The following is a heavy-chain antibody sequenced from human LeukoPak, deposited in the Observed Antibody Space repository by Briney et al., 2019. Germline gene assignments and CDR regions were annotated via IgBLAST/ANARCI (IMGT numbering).Heavy chain of an antibody. Sequence: ASVKVSCKASGYMFTSYGINWVRQAPGQGLEWMGWISTYNGNTNYAQKLQGRVTMTTDTSTSTAYMELRSLRSDDTAVYYCAREKFRNRYSGYDLNSKRGSSWYPSDYWGQGTLVTVSS. V-gene: IGHV1-18*01. CDR2: ISTYNGNT. CDR1: GYMFTSYG. D-gene: IGHD5-12*01. CDR3: AREKFRNRYSGYDLNSKRGSSWYPSDY. J-gene: IGHJ4*02.